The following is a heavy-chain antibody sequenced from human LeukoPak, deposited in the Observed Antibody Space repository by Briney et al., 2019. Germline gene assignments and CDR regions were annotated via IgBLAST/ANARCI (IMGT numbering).Heavy chain of an antibody. V-gene: IGHV3-53*01. CDR2: IYSGGST. Sequence: PGGSLRLSCAVSGFTVSSNYMSWVRQAPGKGLEWVSVIYSGGSTYYADSVKGRFTISKDNYENTVYLQMNSLRAEDTAVYYCARHDSGYGPFDYWGQGTLVTVSS. CDR3: ARHDSGYGPFDY. D-gene: IGHD3-22*01. J-gene: IGHJ4*02. CDR1: GFTVSSNY.